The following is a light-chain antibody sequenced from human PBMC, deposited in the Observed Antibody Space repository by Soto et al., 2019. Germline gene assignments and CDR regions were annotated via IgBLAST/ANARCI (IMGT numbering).Light chain of an antibody. V-gene: IGKV1-5*03. CDR2: KAS. Sequence: DIQMSQSPSTLSASVGDRVTITCRASQSISSYLAWYQQKPGKAPNLLIYKASSLETGVPSRFSGSGSGTEFTLTISSLQPDDFAIYYCQQYHSYLWTFGQGTKVDIK. J-gene: IGKJ1*01. CDR3: QQYHSYLWT. CDR1: QSISSY.